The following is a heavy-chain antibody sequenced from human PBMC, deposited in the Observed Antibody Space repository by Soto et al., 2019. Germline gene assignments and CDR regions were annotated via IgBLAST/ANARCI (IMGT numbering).Heavy chain of an antibody. CDR2: IVVGSGNT. Sequence: SVKVSCKASGFTFTSSAVQWVRQARGQRLEWIGWIVVGSGNTNYAQKFQERVTITRDMSTSTAYMELSSLRSEDTAVYYCAADLASTRLYYYGMDVWGQGTTVTVSS. J-gene: IGHJ6*02. V-gene: IGHV1-58*01. CDR3: AADLASTRLYYYGMDV. CDR1: GFTFTSSA.